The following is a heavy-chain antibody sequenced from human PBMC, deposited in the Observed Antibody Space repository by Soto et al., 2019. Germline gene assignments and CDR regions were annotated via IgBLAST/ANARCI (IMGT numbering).Heavy chain of an antibody. J-gene: IGHJ4*02. CDR2: INHSGST. CDR3: AAAYDY. V-gene: IGHV4-34*01. CDR1: GGSFSGYY. Sequence: PSETLSLTCAVYGGSFSGYYWSWIRQPPGKGLEWIGEINHSGSTNYNPSLKSRVTISVDTSKNQFSLKLTSVTAADTAVYYCAAAYDYWGQGTLVTVSS. D-gene: IGHD2-15*01.